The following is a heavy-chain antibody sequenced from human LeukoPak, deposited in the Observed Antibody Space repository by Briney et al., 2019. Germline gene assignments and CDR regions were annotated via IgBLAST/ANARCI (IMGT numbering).Heavy chain of an antibody. J-gene: IGHJ4*02. CDR1: GFTVSSNY. D-gene: IGHD1-20*01. V-gene: IGHV4-39*01. CDR3: ARHPREISGTTGRGY. CDR2: IYYSGST. Sequence: GSLRLSCAASGFTVSSNYMSWIRQPPGKGLEWIGNIYYSGSTYYNPSLKSRVTISVDTSRNQFSLKVSSVTAADTAVYYCARHPREISGTTGRGYWGQGTLVTVSS.